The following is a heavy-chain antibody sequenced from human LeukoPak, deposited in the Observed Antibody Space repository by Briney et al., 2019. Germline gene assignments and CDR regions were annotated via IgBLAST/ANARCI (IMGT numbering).Heavy chain of an antibody. D-gene: IGHD5-24*01. J-gene: IGHJ6*02. Sequence: SETLSLTCTVSGGSISSYYWSWIRQPPGKGLEWIWYIYYSGSTNYNPSLKSRVTISVDTSKDQFSLKLNSVTAADTAVYYCARVGGDSSMDVWGQGTTVTVSS. CDR3: ARVGGDSSMDV. CDR1: GGSISSYY. CDR2: IYYSGST. V-gene: IGHV4-59*01.